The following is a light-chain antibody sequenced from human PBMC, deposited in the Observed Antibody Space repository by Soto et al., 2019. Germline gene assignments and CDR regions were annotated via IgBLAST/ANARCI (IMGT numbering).Light chain of an antibody. CDR3: QQYISSPRT. CDR2: WAS. Sequence: DIVMTQSPDSLAVSLGERATINCKSSQTLLYSYNKKDCISWYQQRPGQSPKVLISWASTRESGVPDRFTGGGSGTHFTLTISRLEPEDFAVYYCQQYISSPRTFGQGTKVEIK. V-gene: IGKV4-1*01. J-gene: IGKJ1*01. CDR1: QTLLYSYNKKDC.